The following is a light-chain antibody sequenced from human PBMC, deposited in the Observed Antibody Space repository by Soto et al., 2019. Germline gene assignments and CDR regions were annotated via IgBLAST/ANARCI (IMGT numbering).Light chain of an antibody. CDR3: QQYNNWYT. J-gene: IGKJ2*01. CDR2: GAS. Sequence: EIVITQSPATLSVSPGERATLSCRASQSVSSKLAWYQQKPGQAPRLLIYGASTRATGVPARFSGSGSGTEFTLTITSLQSEDFAVYYSQQYNNWYTFGQGTKLEIK. CDR1: QSVSSK. V-gene: IGKV3-15*01.